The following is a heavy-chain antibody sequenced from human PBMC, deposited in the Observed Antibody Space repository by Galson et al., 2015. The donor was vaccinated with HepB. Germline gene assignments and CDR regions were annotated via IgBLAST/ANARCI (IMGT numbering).Heavy chain of an antibody. CDR1: GFTFSSYS. CDR2: ISSSSSTI. D-gene: IGHD2-15*01. V-gene: IGHV3-48*04. J-gene: IGHJ4*02. CDR3: ASTGYCSGGSCLYFDY. Sequence: SLRLSCAASGFTFSSYSMNWVRQAPGKGLEWVSYISSSSSTIYYADSVKGRFTISRDNAKNSLYLQMNSLRAEDTAVYYRASTGYCSGGSCLYFDYWGQGTLVTVSS.